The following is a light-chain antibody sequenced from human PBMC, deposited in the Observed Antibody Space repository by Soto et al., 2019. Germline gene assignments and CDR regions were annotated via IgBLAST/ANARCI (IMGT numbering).Light chain of an antibody. CDR2: ANS. CDR3: CSYVGATTYV. V-gene: IGLV1-40*01. CDR1: TSNIGAGYD. Sequence: QSVLTQPPSVSGAPGQRVIVSCTGSTSNIGAGYDVHWYQQLPGTSPKLLIFANSNRPSGVPDRFSGSTSGSTASLTISGLQAEDEAEYYCCSYVGATTYVFGSGTKVTVL. J-gene: IGLJ1*01.